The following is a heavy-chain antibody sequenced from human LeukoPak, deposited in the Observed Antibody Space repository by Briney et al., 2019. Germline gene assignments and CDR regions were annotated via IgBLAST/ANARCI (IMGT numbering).Heavy chain of an antibody. Sequence: SETLSLTCTVSGASISSYYWSWIRQPPGKGLEWIGYIYYSGSTNYNPSLKSRVTISVDTSKNQFSLKLSSVTAADTAVYYCARLDYDYSKMFDPWGQGSLVSVSS. D-gene: IGHD4-11*01. CDR1: GASISSYY. CDR3: ARLDYDYSKMFDP. J-gene: IGHJ5*02. CDR2: IYYSGST. V-gene: IGHV4-59*08.